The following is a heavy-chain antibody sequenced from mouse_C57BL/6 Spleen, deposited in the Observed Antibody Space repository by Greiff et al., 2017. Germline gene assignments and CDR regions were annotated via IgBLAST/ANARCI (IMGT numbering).Heavy chain of an antibody. V-gene: IGHV5-9*01. J-gene: IGHJ3*01. Sequence: EVQGVESGGGLVKPGGSLKLSCAASGFTFSSYTMSWVRQTPEKRLEWVATISGGGGNTYYPDSVKGRFTISRDNAKNTLYLQMSSLRSEDTALYYCARHEVYYGSYAFAYWGQGTLVTVSA. CDR1: GFTFSSYT. D-gene: IGHD2-1*01. CDR3: ARHEVYYGSYAFAY. CDR2: ISGGGGNT.